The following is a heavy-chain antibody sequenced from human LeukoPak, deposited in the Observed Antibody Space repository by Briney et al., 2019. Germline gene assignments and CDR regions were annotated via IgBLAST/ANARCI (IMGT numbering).Heavy chain of an antibody. D-gene: IGHD3-3*01. V-gene: IGHV4-61*01. Sequence: PSETLSLTCTVSGGSVSSGSYYWSWIRQPPGKGLEWIGYIYYSGSTNYNPSLKSRVTISVDTSKNQFSLKLSSVTAADTAAYYCARVPISRYGMDVWGQGTTVTVSS. J-gene: IGHJ6*02. CDR2: IYYSGST. CDR3: ARVPISRYGMDV. CDR1: GGSVSSGSYY.